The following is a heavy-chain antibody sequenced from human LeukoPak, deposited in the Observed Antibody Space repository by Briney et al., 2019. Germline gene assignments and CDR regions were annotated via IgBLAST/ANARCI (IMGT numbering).Heavy chain of an antibody. CDR2: IYTSGST. Sequence: PSETLSLTCTVSGGSISSGSYYWSWIRQPAGKGLEWNGRIYTSGSTNYNPSLKSRVTISVDTSKNQFSLKLSSVTAADTAVYYCARESGTGSGLGPWGQGTLVTVSS. D-gene: IGHD2-8*02. V-gene: IGHV4-61*02. CDR1: GGSISSGSYY. J-gene: IGHJ5*02. CDR3: ARESGTGSGLGP.